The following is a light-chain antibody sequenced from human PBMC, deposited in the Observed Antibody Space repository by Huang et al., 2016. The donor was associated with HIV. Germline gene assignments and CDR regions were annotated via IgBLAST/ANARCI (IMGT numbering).Light chain of an antibody. J-gene: IGKJ4*01. CDR2: GAS. CDR3: QHYNNWPPLVT. CDR1: QSINNN. V-gene: IGKV3-15*01. Sequence: EMVMTQSPATLSVSPEERATVSCRASQSINNNLAWYQQKPGQAPRLLIYGASTRATGIPAKFRGSGSETEFTLTISSLQSEDFAFYYCQHYNNWPPLVTFGGGTKVEIK.